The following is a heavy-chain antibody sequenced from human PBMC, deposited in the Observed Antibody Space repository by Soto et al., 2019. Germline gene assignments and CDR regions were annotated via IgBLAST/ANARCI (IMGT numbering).Heavy chain of an antibody. CDR2: VKDGGHT. CDR1: GGSLSGYY. J-gene: IGHJ4*02. V-gene: IGHV4-34*01. CDR3: ARGQEGVVATH. D-gene: IGHD5-12*01. Sequence: QVQLQQWGAGLLKPSETLSLNCAVTGGSLSGYYWSWIRQPTGKGLEWIGEVKDGGHTNYSPSLRGRVTISSDTSNNQFSLRLNSVTAADTGVYYCARGQEGVVATHWDQGSLVTVSS.